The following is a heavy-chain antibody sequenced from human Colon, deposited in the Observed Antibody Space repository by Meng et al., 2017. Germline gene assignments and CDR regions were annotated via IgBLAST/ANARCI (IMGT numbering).Heavy chain of an antibody. CDR3: VGGYSSSWYDY. J-gene: IGHJ4*02. CDR2: FYYTGST. V-gene: IGHV4-39*07. D-gene: IGHD6-13*01. CDR1: GGSISRKNYN. Sequence: SETLSLTCTVSGGSISRKNYNWGWIRHPPGKGLEWVGNFYYTGSTYSNPSLKSRVAISGDTSKNQFSLELRSVTAADTAVYYCVGGYSSSWYDYWGQGTLVTVSS.